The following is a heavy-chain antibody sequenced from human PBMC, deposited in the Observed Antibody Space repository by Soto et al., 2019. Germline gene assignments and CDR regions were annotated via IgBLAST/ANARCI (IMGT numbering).Heavy chain of an antibody. V-gene: IGHV3-23*01. CDR3: AKVGWQHHEMDV. CDR1: GITFSSYA. Sequence: GGSLRLSCAASGITFSSYAMSWVRQAPGKGLEWVSAISGSGGSTYYADSVKGRFTISRDNSKNTLYLQMNSLRAEDTAVYYCAKVGWQHHEMDVRGQGTTVTFSS. J-gene: IGHJ6*01. D-gene: IGHD2-15*01. CDR2: ISGSGGST.